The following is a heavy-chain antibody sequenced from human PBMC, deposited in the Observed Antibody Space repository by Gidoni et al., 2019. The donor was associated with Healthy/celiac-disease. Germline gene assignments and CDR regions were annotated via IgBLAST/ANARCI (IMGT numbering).Heavy chain of an antibody. D-gene: IGHD2-8*01. Sequence: EVQLVQSGAAVKKPGESLKISCTGSGYSFTSYWIGWVRQMPGKGLEWRGIIYPGDSDTRYSPAFQGQVTISADKSISTAYLQWSSLKASDTAMYYCARYEDSLRLYYFDYWGQGTLVTVSS. CDR2: IYPGDSDT. CDR3: ARYEDSLRLYYFDY. J-gene: IGHJ4*02. V-gene: IGHV5-51*01. CDR1: GYSFTSYW.